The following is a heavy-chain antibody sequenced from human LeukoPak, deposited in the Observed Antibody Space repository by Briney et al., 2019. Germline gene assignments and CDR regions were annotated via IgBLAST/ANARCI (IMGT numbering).Heavy chain of an antibody. V-gene: IGHV3-30*04. Sequence: GGSLRLSCAASGFTFSSYAMHWVRQAPGKGLEWVAVISYDGSNKYYADSVKGRFTISRDNSKNTLYLQMNSLRAEDTAVYYCARFQRYYYFMDVWGKGTTVTISS. CDR3: ARFQRYYYFMDV. CDR2: ISYDGSNK. D-gene: IGHD5-24*01. CDR1: GFTFSSYA. J-gene: IGHJ6*03.